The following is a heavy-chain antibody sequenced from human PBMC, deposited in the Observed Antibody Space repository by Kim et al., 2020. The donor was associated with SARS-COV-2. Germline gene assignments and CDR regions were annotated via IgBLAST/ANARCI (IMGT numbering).Heavy chain of an antibody. J-gene: IGHJ4*02. D-gene: IGHD6-19*01. Sequence: NYNPALKSRVIISVDTSKTQFSLKLSSVTAADTAVYYCARWVFTSGWIDYWGQGTLVTVSS. CDR3: ARWVFTSGWIDY. V-gene: IGHV4-4*09.